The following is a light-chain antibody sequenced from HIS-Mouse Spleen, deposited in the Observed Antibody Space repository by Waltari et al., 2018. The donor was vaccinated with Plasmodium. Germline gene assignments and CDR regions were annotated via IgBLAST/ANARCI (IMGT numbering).Light chain of an antibody. V-gene: IGKV3-15*01. J-gene: IGKJ3*01. CDR3: QQYNNWSFT. CDR1: QSVSSN. CDR2: GGS. Sequence: EIVMTQSPATLSVSLGERATLSCRASQSVSSNLAWFQQKPGQAPRLLISGGSSRATGIPARLSGSGSGTEFTLTISSLQSEDFAVYYCQQYNNWSFTFGPGTKVDIK.